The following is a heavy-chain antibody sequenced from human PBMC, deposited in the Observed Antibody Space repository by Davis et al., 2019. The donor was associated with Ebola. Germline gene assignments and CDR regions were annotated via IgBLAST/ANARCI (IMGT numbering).Heavy chain of an antibody. CDR2: ISYDGSNK. V-gene: IGHV3-30*03. CDR3: AREYPETWFDP. CDR1: GFTFSNYG. Sequence: GGSLRLSCAASGFTFSNYGMHWVRQAPGKGLEWVAVISYDGSNKYYADSVKGRFTISRDNSKNTLYLQMNSLRAEDTAVYYCAREYPETWFDPWGQGTLVTVSS. J-gene: IGHJ5*02.